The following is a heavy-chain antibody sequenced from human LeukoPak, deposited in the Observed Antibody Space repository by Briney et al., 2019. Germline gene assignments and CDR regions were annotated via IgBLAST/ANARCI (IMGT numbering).Heavy chain of an antibody. CDR2: IYYSGST. Sequence: SETLSLTCTVSGVSISSYYWSWIRQPPGKGLKWIGYIYYSGSTNYNPSLKSRVTISVDTSKNQFSLKLSSVTAADTAVYYCASGDWNDPYYFDYWGQGTLVTVSS. CDR1: GVSISSYY. V-gene: IGHV4-59*01. J-gene: IGHJ4*02. CDR3: ASGDWNDPYYFDY. D-gene: IGHD1-1*01.